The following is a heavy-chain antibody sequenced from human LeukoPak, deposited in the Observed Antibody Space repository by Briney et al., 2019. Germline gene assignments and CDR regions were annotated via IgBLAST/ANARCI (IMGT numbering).Heavy chain of an antibody. CDR2: INTGDGDT. D-gene: IGHD1-7*01. J-gene: IGHJ6*02. Sequence: ASVKSSCKASGYTFTTRAIHWVRQAPGQRLEWMGLINTGDGDTLYSQKFQGRVTITRDTSASTAYMELSSLRSEDTAVYYCASAKLELPGGMDVWGQGTTVTVSS. CDR3: ASAKLELPGGMDV. CDR1: GYTFTTRA. V-gene: IGHV1-3*04.